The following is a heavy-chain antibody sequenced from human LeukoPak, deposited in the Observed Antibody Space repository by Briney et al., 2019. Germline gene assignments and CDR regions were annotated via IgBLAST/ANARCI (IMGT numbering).Heavy chain of an antibody. J-gene: IGHJ4*02. CDR3: AGLGVVIVHY. V-gene: IGHV4-34*01. Sequence: SETLSLTCAVYGGSFSDYYWTWIRQPPGKGLEWIGEINHSGSTNYNPSLKSRVTISVDTSKNPFSLKLSSVTAADTAVYYCAGLGVVIVHYWGQGTLVTVSS. CDR1: GGSFSDYY. CDR2: INHSGST. D-gene: IGHD3-22*01.